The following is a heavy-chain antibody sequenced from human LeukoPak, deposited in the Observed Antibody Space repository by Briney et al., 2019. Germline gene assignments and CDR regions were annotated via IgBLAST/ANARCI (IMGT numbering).Heavy chain of an antibody. CDR2: ISYDGSNK. CDR3: ARDTYSSSSGWGYYYYYMDV. CDR1: GFTFSSYA. Sequence: GGSLRLSCAASGFTFSSYAMHWVRQAPGKGLEWVAVISYDGSNKYYADSVKGRFTISRDNSKNTLYLQMNSLRAEDMAVYYCARDTYSSSSGWGYYYYYMDVWGKGTTVTVSS. J-gene: IGHJ6*03. V-gene: IGHV3-30*01. D-gene: IGHD6-6*01.